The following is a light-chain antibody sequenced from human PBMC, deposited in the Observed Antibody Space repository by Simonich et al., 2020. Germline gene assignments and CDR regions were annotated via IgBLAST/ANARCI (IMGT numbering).Light chain of an antibody. CDR2: WAS. Sequence: DIVMTLSPDSLAVSLGERATINCKSSQSVLYSSNNKNYLAWYQQKPGQPPNLLIYWASPRESGVPDRFSGSGSGTDFTLTISSLQAEDVAVYYCQQYYSTPRTFGQGTKVEIK. V-gene: IGKV4-1*01. CDR3: QQYYSTPRT. CDR1: QSVLYSSNNKNY. J-gene: IGKJ1*01.